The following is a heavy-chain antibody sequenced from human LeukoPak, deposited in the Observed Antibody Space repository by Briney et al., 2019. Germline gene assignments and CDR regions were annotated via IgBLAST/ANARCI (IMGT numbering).Heavy chain of an antibody. CDR1: GYTFTSYD. J-gene: IGHJ4*02. Sequence: GASVKVSCKASGYTFTSYDINWVRQATGQGLEWMGWMNPNSGNTGYAQKFQGRVTMTRNTSISTAYMELSSLRSEDTAVYYCARGFRYKIAAAGTPQGDYWGQGTLVTVSS. V-gene: IGHV1-8*02. CDR2: MNPNSGNT. CDR3: ARGFRYKIAAAGTPQGDY. D-gene: IGHD6-13*01.